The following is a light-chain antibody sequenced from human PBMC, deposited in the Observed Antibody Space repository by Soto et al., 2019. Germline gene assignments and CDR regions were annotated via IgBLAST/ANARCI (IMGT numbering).Light chain of an antibody. CDR3: QQYDNLPYT. CDR1: QDISNY. Sequence: DIQMTQSPSSLSASVGDRVTITCQASQDISNYLNWYQQKPGKAPKLLIYDASNLETGVPSRFSGSESGTDFTFTISSLQPEHIATYYCQQYDNLPYTFGQGTKLEIK. V-gene: IGKV1-33*01. CDR2: DAS. J-gene: IGKJ2*01.